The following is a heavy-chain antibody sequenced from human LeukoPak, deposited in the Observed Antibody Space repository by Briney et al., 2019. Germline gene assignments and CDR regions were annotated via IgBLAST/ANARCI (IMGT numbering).Heavy chain of an antibody. J-gene: IGHJ4*02. V-gene: IGHV3-23*01. CDR1: GGSFSGYY. CDR2: ISGSGGST. Sequence: ETLSLTCAVYGGSFSGYYWSWIRQPPGKGLEWVSAISGSGGSTYYADSVKGRFTISRDNSKNTLYLQMNSLRAEDTAVYYCAKIPPTYYYGSGSEYYFDYWGQGTLVTVSS. CDR3: AKIPPTYYYGSGSEYYFDY. D-gene: IGHD3-10*01.